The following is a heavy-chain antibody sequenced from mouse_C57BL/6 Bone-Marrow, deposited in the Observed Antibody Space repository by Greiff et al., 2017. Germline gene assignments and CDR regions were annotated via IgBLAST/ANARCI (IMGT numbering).Heavy chain of an antibody. V-gene: IGHV14-2*01. D-gene: IGHD2-3*01. J-gene: IGHJ3*01. CDR3: ARSWRWLLLGFAY. CDR2: IDPADGET. Sequence: VQLQQSGAELVKPGASVKLSCTASGFNIKDYYMHWVKQRTEQGLEWIGRIDPADGETKYAPKFKGKATITADTSSNTAYLQLSSLTSEDAAVYYCARSWRWLLLGFAYGGQGTLVTVSA. CDR1: GFNIKDYY.